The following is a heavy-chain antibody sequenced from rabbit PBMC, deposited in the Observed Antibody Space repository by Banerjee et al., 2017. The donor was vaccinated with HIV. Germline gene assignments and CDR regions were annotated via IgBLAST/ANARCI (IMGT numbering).Heavy chain of an antibody. J-gene: IGHJ4*01. Sequence: QSLEESGGGLVKPEGSLTLTCKASGFSFSSYWMCWVRQAPGKGLEWIACIDPGSSGSNYYASWAKGRFTISKTSSTTVTLQMTSLTAADTATYFCARDSAGSNYVFFNLWGQWTLVTVS. CDR1: GFSFSSYW. CDR2: IDPGSSGSN. CDR3: ARDSAGSNYVFFNL. V-gene: IGHV1S40*01. D-gene: IGHD8-1*01.